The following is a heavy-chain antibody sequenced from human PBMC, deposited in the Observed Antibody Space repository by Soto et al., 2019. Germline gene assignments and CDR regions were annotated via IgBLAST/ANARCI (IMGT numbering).Heavy chain of an antibody. D-gene: IGHD3-22*01. CDR2: ISSSGSPI. J-gene: IGHJ4*02. Sequence: PAGSLRLSCVASGFTFSTFELNWVRQAPGKGLEWVSYISSSGSPIYYAESMKGRFTISRDNAKNSLFLQMDSLRADGTAVYYSARAHYYDNTGRPAVGGQGTLVTVSS. V-gene: IGHV3-48*03. CDR1: GFTFSTFE. CDR3: ARAHYYDNTGRPAV.